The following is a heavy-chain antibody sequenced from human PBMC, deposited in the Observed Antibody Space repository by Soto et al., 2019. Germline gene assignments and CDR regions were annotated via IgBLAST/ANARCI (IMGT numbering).Heavy chain of an antibody. CDR2: IIPIFGTA. D-gene: IGHD6-13*01. CDR3: ARSGAAAATYYYYGMDV. V-gene: IGHV1-69*13. CDR1: GGTFSSYA. Sequence: GASVKVSCKASGGTFSSYAISWVRQAPGQGLEWMGGIIPIFGTANYAQKFQGRVTITADESTSTAYMELSSLRSEDTAVYYCARSGAAAATYYYYGMDVWGQGTTVTVSS. J-gene: IGHJ6*02.